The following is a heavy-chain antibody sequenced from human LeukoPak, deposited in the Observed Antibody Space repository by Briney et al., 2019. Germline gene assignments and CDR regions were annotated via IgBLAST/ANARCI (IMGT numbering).Heavy chain of an antibody. CDR3: AGAGMGYSSSWYYFDY. Sequence: GASVTVSCTASGYTFTSYGISWVRQAPGQGLEWMGWISAYNGNTNYAQKLQGRVTMTTDTSTSTAYMELRSLRSDDTAVYYCAGAGMGYSSSWYYFDYWGQGTLVTVSS. CDR2: ISAYNGNT. D-gene: IGHD6-13*01. V-gene: IGHV1-18*01. CDR1: GYTFTSYG. J-gene: IGHJ4*02.